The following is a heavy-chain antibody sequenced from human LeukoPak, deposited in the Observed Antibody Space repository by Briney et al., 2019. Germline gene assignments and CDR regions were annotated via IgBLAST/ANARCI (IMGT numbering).Heavy chain of an antibody. CDR1: GGSISIYY. Sequence: SETLSLTCTVSGGSISIYYWSWIRQPPGKGLEWIGYIYYSGTTNYNPSLKSRVTISVDTSKNQFSLNLSSVTAADTAVYYCARGNYYYYGMDVWGQGTTVTVSS. J-gene: IGHJ6*02. CDR2: IYYSGTT. V-gene: IGHV4-59*01. CDR3: ARGNYYYYGMDV.